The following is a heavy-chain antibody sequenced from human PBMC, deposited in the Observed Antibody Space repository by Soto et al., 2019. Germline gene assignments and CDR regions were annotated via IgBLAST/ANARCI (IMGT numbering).Heavy chain of an antibody. V-gene: IGHV1-69*13. Sequence: SVKVSCKASGGTFSSYAISWVRQAPGQGLEWMGGIIPIFGTANYAQKFQGRVTITADESTSTAYMELSSLRSEDTAVYYCARDSYYYDSSGSPNWFDPWGQGTLVTSPQ. CDR3: ARDSYYYDSSGSPNWFDP. J-gene: IGHJ5*02. CDR2: IIPIFGTA. D-gene: IGHD3-22*01. CDR1: GGTFSSYA.